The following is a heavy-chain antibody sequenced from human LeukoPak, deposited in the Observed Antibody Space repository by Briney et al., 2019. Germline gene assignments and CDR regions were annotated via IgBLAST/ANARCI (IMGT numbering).Heavy chain of an antibody. J-gene: IGHJ6*03. CDR1: GGFISGYY. CDR3: ARVMDSSPYYYYYYMDV. V-gene: IGHV4-59*01. CDR2: IYYSGST. D-gene: IGHD6-13*01. Sequence: PSETLSLTCTVSGGFISGYYWSWIRQPPGKGLEWIGYIYYSGSTNYNPSLKSRVTISVDTPKNQFSLKLSSVTAADTAVYYCARVMDSSPYYYYYYMDVWGKGTTVTVSS.